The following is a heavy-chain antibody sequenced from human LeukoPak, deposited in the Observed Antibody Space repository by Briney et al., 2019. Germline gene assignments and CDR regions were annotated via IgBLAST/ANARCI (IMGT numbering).Heavy chain of an antibody. Sequence: GASVKVSCKASGYTFTSYDINWVRQAPGQGLEWMGWISAYNGNTNYAQKLQGRVTMTTDTSTSTAYMELRSLRSDDAAVYYCARVSIVVVVAATWFDYWGQGTLVTVSS. J-gene: IGHJ4*02. CDR3: ARVSIVVVVAATWFDY. V-gene: IGHV1-18*01. CDR2: ISAYNGNT. D-gene: IGHD2-15*01. CDR1: GYTFTSYD.